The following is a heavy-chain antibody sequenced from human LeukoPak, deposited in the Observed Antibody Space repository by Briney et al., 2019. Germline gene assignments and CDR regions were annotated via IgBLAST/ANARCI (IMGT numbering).Heavy chain of an antibody. CDR1: GFTFSSYS. Sequence: GGSLRLSCAASGFTFSSYSMNWVRQAPGKGLEWVSYISSSSSTIYYADSVKGRFTISRDNAKNSLYLQMNSLRAEDTAVYYCARGTKLLWFGELLSWGQGTLVTVSS. CDR2: ISSSSSTI. CDR3: ARGTKLLWFGELLS. J-gene: IGHJ4*02. D-gene: IGHD3-10*01. V-gene: IGHV3-48*04.